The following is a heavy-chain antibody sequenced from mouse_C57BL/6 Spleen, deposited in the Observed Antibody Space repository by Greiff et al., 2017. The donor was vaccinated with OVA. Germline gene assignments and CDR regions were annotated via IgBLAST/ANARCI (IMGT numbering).Heavy chain of an antibody. CDR2: IDPEDGET. J-gene: IGHJ3*01. Sequence: EVQLQQSGAELVKPGASVKLSCTASGFNIKDYYMHWVKQRTEQGLEWIGRIDPEDGETKYAPKFQGKATITADTSSNTAYLLRSSLTAEDAAVYYCARGITTAPFAYWGQGTLVTVSA. CDR1: GFNIKDYY. D-gene: IGHD1-1*01. CDR3: ARGITTAPFAY. V-gene: IGHV14-2*01.